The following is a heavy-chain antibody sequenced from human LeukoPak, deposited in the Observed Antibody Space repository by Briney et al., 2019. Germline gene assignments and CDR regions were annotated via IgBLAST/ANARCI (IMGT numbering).Heavy chain of an antibody. J-gene: IGHJ6*04. CDR1: EGTVSSYA. CDR2: IIPIFGTA. CDR3: ARDNRPYYYYYGMDV. D-gene: IGHD2/OR15-2a*01. Sequence: SVKVSCKASEGTVSSYAISWVRQAPGQGLEWMGGIIPIFGTANYAQKFQGRVTITADESTSTAYMELSSLRSEDTAVYYCARDNRPYYYYYGMDVWGKGTTVTVSS. V-gene: IGHV1-69*13.